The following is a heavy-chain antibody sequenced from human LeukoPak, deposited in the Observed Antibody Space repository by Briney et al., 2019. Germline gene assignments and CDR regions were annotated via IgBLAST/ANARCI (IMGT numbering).Heavy chain of an antibody. D-gene: IGHD2-15*01. V-gene: IGHV4-59*01. Sequence: PSETLSLTCTVSGGSISSYYWSWIRQPPGKGLEWIGYIYYSGSTNYNPSLKSRVTISVDTSKNQFSLKLSSVTAADTAVYYCAGAYCSGGSCYRAFDYWGQGTLVTVSS. CDR2: IYYSGST. J-gene: IGHJ4*02. CDR1: GGSISSYY. CDR3: AGAYCSGGSCYRAFDY.